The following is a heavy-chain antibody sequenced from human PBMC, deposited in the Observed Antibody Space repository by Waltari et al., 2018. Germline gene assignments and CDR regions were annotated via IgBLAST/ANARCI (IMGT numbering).Heavy chain of an antibody. J-gene: IGHJ6*02. Sequence: QVQLVQSGAEVKKPGSSVKVSCKASAGTSNTYAMSWGRQAPGQGLEGMGRIIPVVGITNYAQKSQARLTITADKSTNTVYMELSSLRSEDSAVYFCARGPRGLDFWGQGTTVTVSS. CDR3: ARGPRGLDF. V-gene: IGHV1-69*04. CDR2: IIPVVGIT. CDR1: AGTSNTYA.